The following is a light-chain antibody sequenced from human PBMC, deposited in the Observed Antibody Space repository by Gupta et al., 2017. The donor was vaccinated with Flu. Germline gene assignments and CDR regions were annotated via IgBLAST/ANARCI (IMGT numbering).Light chain of an antibody. CDR1: HSLLYSDGKNY. CDR3: KQSDQSPFT. Sequence: FTREQAAFICSKTSHSLLYSDGKNYLDWYQQKPGQPPQLLIYEASNRDSGVSDRFSGSGSGTXFTLKIXRVEAEDVGVYYCKQSDQSPFTFGXGTKVEIK. CDR2: EAS. J-gene: IGKJ4*01. V-gene: IGKV2D-29*01.